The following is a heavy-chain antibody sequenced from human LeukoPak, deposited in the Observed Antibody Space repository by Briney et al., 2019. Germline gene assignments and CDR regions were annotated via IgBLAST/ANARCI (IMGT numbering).Heavy chain of an antibody. D-gene: IGHD3-10*01. CDR1: GYTFTSYG. CDR3: ARVVVASYSGWFDP. J-gene: IGHJ5*02. CDR2: INPNSGGT. V-gene: IGHV1-2*02. Sequence: GASVKVSCKTSGYTFTSYGFSWVRQAPGQGLEWMGWINPNSGGTNYAQKFQGRVTMTRDTSISTAYMELSRLRSDDTAVYYCARVVVASYSGWFDPWGQGTLVTVSS.